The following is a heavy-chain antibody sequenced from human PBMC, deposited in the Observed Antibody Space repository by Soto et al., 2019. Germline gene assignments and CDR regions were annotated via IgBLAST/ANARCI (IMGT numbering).Heavy chain of an antibody. CDR2: IIPILGIA. CDR3: ATAQVVVAASYYYYGMDV. D-gene: IGHD2-15*01. CDR1: GGTFSSYT. V-gene: IGHV1-69*02. Sequence: QVQLVQSGAEVKKPGSSVKVSCKASGGTFSSYTISWVRQAPGQGLEWMGRIIPILGIANYAQKFQGRVTITADXXTXTXXMELSSLRSEDTAVYYCATAQVVVAASYYYYGMDVWGQGTTVTVSS. J-gene: IGHJ6*02.